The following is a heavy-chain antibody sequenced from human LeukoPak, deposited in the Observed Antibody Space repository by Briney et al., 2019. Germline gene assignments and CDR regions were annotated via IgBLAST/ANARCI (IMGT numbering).Heavy chain of an antibody. V-gene: IGHV3-21*01. CDR3: ARPYYDILTGTAEYFDL. D-gene: IGHD3-9*01. J-gene: IGHJ2*01. CDR2: ISSSSSYI. Sequence: PGGSLRLSCAASGFTFSSYSMNRVRQAPGKGLEWVSSISSSSSYIYYADSVKGRSTISRDNAKNSLYLQMNSLRAEDTAVYYCARPYYDILTGTAEYFDLWGRGTLVTVSS. CDR1: GFTFSSYS.